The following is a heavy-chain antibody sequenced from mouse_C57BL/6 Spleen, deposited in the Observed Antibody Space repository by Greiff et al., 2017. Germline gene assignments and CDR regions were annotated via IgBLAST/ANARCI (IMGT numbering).Heavy chain of an antibody. D-gene: IGHD2-3*01. Sequence: QVQLKQSGPELVKPGASVKISCKASGYAFSSSWMNWVKQRPGKGLEWIGRIYPGDGDTNYNGKFKGKATLTADKSSSTAYMQLSSLTSEDSAVYFCARVEDGYYSYWGQGTTLTVSS. CDR2: IYPGDGDT. V-gene: IGHV1-82*01. J-gene: IGHJ2*01. CDR3: ARVEDGYYSY. CDR1: GYAFSSSW.